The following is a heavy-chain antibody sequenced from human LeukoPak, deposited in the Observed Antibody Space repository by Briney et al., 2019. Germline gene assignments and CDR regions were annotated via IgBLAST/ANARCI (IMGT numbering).Heavy chain of an antibody. J-gene: IGHJ4*02. V-gene: IGHV1-2*02. Sequence: ASVKVSCKASGYTFTGHYMHWVRQAPGQGLEWMGWINPNSGGTNYAQKFQGRVTMTRDTSISTAYMELSRLRSDDTAVYYCASRQGIAAAGIDYWGQGTLVTVSS. D-gene: IGHD6-13*01. CDR3: ASRQGIAAAGIDY. CDR2: INPNSGGT. CDR1: GYTFTGHY.